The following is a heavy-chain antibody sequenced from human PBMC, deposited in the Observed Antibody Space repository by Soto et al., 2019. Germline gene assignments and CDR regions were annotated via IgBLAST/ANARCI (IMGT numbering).Heavy chain of an antibody. CDR3: ARGVGADDVDY. J-gene: IGHJ4*02. V-gene: IGHV1-69*01. CDR2: IIPIFGTT. CDR1: GGTFSTYA. Sequence: HVQLVQSGAEVKKPGSSVKVSCKASGGTFSTYAITWVRQSPGQGLEWLGGIIPIFGTTDYARKVQGRVTITAAESTSTVYIERSSLTSEDTAGYYGARGVGADDVDYGGQAT. D-gene: IGHD1-26*01.